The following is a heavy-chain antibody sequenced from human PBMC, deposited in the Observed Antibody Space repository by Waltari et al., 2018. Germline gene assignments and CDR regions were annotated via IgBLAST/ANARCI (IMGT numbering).Heavy chain of an antibody. Sequence: QVQLQQWGAGLLKPSETLSLTCAVYGGSFSGYYWSWIRQPPGQGLEWIGEINHSGSTNYNPSLKSRVTISVDTSKNQFSLKLSSVTAADTAVYYCARTHQLGYCSGGSCYYWFDPWGQGTLVTVSS. V-gene: IGHV4-34*01. D-gene: IGHD2-15*01. CDR3: ARTHQLGYCSGGSCYYWFDP. CDR1: GGSFSGYY. J-gene: IGHJ5*02. CDR2: INHSGST.